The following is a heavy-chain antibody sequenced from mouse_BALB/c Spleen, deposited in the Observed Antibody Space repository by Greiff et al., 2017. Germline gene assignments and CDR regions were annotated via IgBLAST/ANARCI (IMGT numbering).Heavy chain of an antibody. V-gene: IGHV1S135*01. CDR3: ANSYGNYRDFDV. J-gene: IGHJ1*01. Sequence: VQLQQSGPELMKPGASVKISCKASGYSFTSYYMHWVKQSHGKSLEWIGYIDPFNGGTSYNQKFKGKATLTVDKSSSTAYMHLSSLTSEDSAVYYGANSYGNYRDFDVWGAGTTVTVSS. CDR2: IDPFNGGT. D-gene: IGHD2-1*01. CDR1: GYSFTSYY.